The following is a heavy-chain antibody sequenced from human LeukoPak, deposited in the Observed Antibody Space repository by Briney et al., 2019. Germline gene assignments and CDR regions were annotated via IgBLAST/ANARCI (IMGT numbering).Heavy chain of an antibody. V-gene: IGHV3-30*03. Sequence: GGSLRLSCAASGFTFSDYGMQWVRQAPGKGLEWVALISTDGSDKDYADSVKGRFTISRDNSKNTLYLQMNSLRAEDTAVYYCARENLESWSTIDYWGQGTLVTVSS. D-gene: IGHD3-3*01. CDR1: GFTFSDYG. J-gene: IGHJ4*02. CDR3: ARENLESWSTIDY. CDR2: ISTDGSDK.